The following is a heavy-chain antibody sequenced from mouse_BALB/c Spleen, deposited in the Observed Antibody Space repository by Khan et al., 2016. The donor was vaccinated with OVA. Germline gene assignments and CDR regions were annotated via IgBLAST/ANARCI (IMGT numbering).Heavy chain of an antibody. CDR2: IFPSSGYS. D-gene: IGHD1-1*01. CDR1: GYTFTSYT. J-gene: IGHJ4*01. CDR3: ARNLHYYGSRGAMDY. V-gene: IGHV1-4*01. Sequence: VQLQQSGVELARPGASVKMSCKASGYTFTSYTIHWVKQRPGQGLEWIGYIFPSSGYSNYNQRFKDKATLTADKSSTTAYMQMSSRTSEDSAVYYCARNLHYYGSRGAMDYWGQGTSVTVSS.